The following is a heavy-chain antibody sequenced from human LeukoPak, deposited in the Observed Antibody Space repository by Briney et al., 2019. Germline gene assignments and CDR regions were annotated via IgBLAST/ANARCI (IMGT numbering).Heavy chain of an antibody. V-gene: IGHV3-43*01. D-gene: IGHD6-6*01. J-gene: IGHJ4*02. CDR3: AKDIYRGSSSVFDY. Sequence: GGSLRLSCAAFGFTFDDYTMHWVRQAPGKGLEWVSLISWDGGSTCYADSVKGRFTISRDNSKNSLYLQMNSLRTEDTALYYCAKDIYRGSSSVFDYWGQGTPVTVSS. CDR2: ISWDGGST. CDR1: GFTFDDYT.